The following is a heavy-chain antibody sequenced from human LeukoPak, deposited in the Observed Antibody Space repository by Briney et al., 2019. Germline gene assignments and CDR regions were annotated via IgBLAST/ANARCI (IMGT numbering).Heavy chain of an antibody. CDR1: GFPLRRYA. J-gene: IGHJ5*02. Sequence: GGSLRLSCAASGFPLRRYAMSWVRQAPGKGLEWISYISETSSTIYYADSVRGRFTISRDNAKNSLYLQMNSLRVEDTAVYYCASDYDSSGYRNWFDPWGQGTLVTVSS. V-gene: IGHV3-48*04. CDR2: ISETSSTI. CDR3: ASDYDSSGYRNWFDP. D-gene: IGHD3-22*01.